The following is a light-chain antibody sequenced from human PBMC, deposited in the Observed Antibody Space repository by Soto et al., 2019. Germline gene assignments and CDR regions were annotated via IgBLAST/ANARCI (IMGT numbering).Light chain of an antibody. Sequence: TVWTQSPATLSLSPGERATLSCRASQSVSSYLAWYQQKPGQAPRLLIYDASNRATGIPARFSGSGSGTDFTLTISSLEPEDFAVYYCQQRSNWPPGALTFGGGTKVDIK. CDR3: QQRSNWPPGALT. J-gene: IGKJ4*01. CDR2: DAS. CDR1: QSVSSY. V-gene: IGKV3-11*01.